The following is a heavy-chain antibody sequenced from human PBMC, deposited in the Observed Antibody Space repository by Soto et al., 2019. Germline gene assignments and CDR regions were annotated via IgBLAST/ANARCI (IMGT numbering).Heavy chain of an antibody. V-gene: IGHV3-15*07. CDR3: TTGWSDYYGSGSYYNPNYYYYYGMDV. Sequence: GGSLRLSCAASGFTFSNAWMNWVRQAPGKGLEWVGRIKSKTDGGTTDYAAPVKGRFTISRDDSKNTLYLQMNSLKTEDTAGYYCTTGWSDYYGSGSYYNPNYYYYYGMDVWGQGTTVTVSS. CDR1: GFTFSNAW. J-gene: IGHJ6*02. D-gene: IGHD3-10*01. CDR2: IKSKTDGGTT.